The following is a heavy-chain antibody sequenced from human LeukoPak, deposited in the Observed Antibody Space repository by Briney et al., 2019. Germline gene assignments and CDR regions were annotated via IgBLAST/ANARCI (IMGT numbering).Heavy chain of an antibody. Sequence: GGSLRLSCAASGFTVRNNYMSWVRQAPGKGLEWISVIYSGGGTSYADSVKGRFTISRDNSKNTLYLQMNSLSAEDTAVYYCARDVVWGQGALVTVSS. CDR2: IYSGGGT. CDR1: GFTVRNNY. V-gene: IGHV3-53*05. J-gene: IGHJ4*02. CDR3: ARDVV. D-gene: IGHD2-15*01.